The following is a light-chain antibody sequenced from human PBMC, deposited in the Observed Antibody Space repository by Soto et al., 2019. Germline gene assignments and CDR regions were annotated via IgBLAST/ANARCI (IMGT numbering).Light chain of an antibody. CDR2: GAS. CDR3: QQSGSSPLT. J-gene: IGKJ3*01. Sequence: EIVLTQSPGTLSLSPGERATLSCRASQSVSSSYLAWYQQKPGQAPRLLIYGASSRATGIPDRFSGSGSGTHFTLTISRLEPEDFAMYYCQQSGSSPLTFGPGTKVDIK. V-gene: IGKV3-20*01. CDR1: QSVSSSY.